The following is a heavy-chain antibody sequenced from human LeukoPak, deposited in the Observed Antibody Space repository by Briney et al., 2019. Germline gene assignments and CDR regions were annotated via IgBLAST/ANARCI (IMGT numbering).Heavy chain of an antibody. CDR3: AAYCSGGSCYSDSDY. CDR1: GGSISSYY. CDR2: IYYSGST. D-gene: IGHD2-15*01. J-gene: IGHJ4*02. V-gene: IGHV4-59*08. Sequence: PSETLSLTCTVSGGSISSYYWSWIRQPPGKGLEWIGYIYYSGSTNYNPSLKSRVTISVDTSKNQFSLKLSSVTAADTAAYYCAAYCSGGSCYSDSDYWGQGTLVTVSS.